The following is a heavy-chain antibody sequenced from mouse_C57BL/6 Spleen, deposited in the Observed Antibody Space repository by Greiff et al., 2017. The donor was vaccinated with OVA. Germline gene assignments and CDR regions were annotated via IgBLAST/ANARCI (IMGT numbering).Heavy chain of an antibody. CDR2: IYPGSGST. Sequence: VKLQQPGAELVKPGASVKMSCKASGYTFTSYWITWVKQRPGQGLEWIGDIYPGSGSTNYNEKFKSKATLTVDTSSSTAYMQLSSLTSEDSAVYYCARSRYGSSYEGYFDVWGTGTTVTVSS. CDR3: ARSRYGSSYEGYFDV. J-gene: IGHJ1*03. V-gene: IGHV1-55*01. D-gene: IGHD1-1*01. CDR1: GYTFTSYW.